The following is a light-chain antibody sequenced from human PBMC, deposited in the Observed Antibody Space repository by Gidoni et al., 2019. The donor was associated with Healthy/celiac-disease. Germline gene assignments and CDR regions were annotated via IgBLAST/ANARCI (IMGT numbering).Light chain of an antibody. CDR2: KAS. J-gene: IGKJ2*01. V-gene: IGKV1-5*03. CDR3: QQYNSYSPLYT. Sequence: DIQMTQSPSTLSASVGDRVTITCRASQSISSWLAWYQQKPGKAPKLLIYKASSLESGVPSRFSGSGSGTEFTLTISSLQPDDFAPYYCQQYNSYSPLYTFGQGTQLEIK. CDR1: QSISSW.